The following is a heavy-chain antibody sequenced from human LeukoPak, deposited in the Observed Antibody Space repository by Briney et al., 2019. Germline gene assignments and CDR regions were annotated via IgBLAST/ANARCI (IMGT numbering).Heavy chain of an antibody. CDR2: ISGSGDKI. CDR3: AKHRENYGDSCLDDY. CDR1: GFTFSSYA. D-gene: IGHD4-17*01. Sequence: GGSLRLSCAAPGFTFSSYAMSWVRQAPGKGLEWVSVISGSGDKIYYADSVKGRFTTSRDNAKNTLYLLMNSLRAEDTAVYYCAKHRENYGDSCLDDYWGQGTLVTVSS. V-gene: IGHV3-23*01. J-gene: IGHJ4*02.